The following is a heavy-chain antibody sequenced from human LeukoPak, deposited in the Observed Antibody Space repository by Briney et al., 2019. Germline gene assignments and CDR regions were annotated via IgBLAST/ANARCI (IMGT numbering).Heavy chain of an antibody. Sequence: ASVKVSCKASGYTFTGYYMHWVRQAPGQGLEWMGWINPNSGGTNYAQKFQGWVTITTDTSASTAYMEVTSLTSEDTAVYYCARWGLAEFDYWGQGTLVTVSS. CDR1: GYTFTGYY. CDR2: INPNSGGT. D-gene: IGHD3/OR15-3a*01. V-gene: IGHV1-2*04. CDR3: ARWGLAEFDY. J-gene: IGHJ4*02.